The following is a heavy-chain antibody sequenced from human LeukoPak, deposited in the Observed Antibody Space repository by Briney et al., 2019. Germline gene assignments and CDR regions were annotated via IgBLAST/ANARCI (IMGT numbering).Heavy chain of an antibody. Sequence: GGSLRLSCAASGFTFSSYAMHWVRQAPGKGLEWVAVISYDGSNKYYADSVKGRFTISRDNSKNTLYLQMDSLRAEDTAVYYCAKDISTYYYDSSAHWGQGTLVTVSS. CDR1: GFTFSSYA. J-gene: IGHJ4*02. V-gene: IGHV3-30-3*01. D-gene: IGHD3-22*01. CDR3: AKDISTYYYDSSAH. CDR2: ISYDGSNK.